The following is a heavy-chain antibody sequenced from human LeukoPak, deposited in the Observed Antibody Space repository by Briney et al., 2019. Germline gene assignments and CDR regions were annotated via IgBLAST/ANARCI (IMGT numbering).Heavy chain of an antibody. Sequence: SETLSLTCAVSGVSISSDNYSWSWIRQPPGKGLEWIGYIYHSGSTYYNPSLKSRVTISVDRSKNQFSLKLSSVTAADTAVYYCARGLTYYDSSGYYGGVAFDIWGQGTMVPVSS. CDR1: GVSISSDNYS. J-gene: IGHJ3*02. CDR2: IYHSGST. D-gene: IGHD3-22*01. V-gene: IGHV4-30-2*01. CDR3: ARGLTYYDSSGYYGGVAFDI.